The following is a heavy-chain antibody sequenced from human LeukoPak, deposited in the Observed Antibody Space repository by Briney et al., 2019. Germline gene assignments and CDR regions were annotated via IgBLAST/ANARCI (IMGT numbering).Heavy chain of an antibody. CDR3: ARGLGDYYDSSGPTDENRP. D-gene: IGHD3-22*01. Sequence: ASVKVSCKASGYTFTSHDINWVRQATGQGLEWMGWMNPNSGNTGYAQKFQGRVTMTRNTSISTAYMELSSLRSEDTAVYYCARGLGDYYDSSGPTDENRPWGQGTLVTVSS. CDR1: GYTFTSHD. V-gene: IGHV1-8*01. J-gene: IGHJ5*02. CDR2: MNPNSGNT.